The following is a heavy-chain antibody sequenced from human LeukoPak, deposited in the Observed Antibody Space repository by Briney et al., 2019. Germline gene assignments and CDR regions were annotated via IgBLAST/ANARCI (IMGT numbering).Heavy chain of an antibody. Sequence: GGSQRLSCAASGFTFSSYAMSWARQAPGKGLEWVSVISDSGDRTYYADSVKGRFTISRDNSKNTLYLQMNSLRAEDTAVYYCAKGGRTNDGWGQGTLLTVSS. V-gene: IGHV3-23*01. J-gene: IGHJ4*02. CDR3: AKGGRTNDG. CDR2: ISDSGDRT. D-gene: IGHD1-26*01. CDR1: GFTFSSYA.